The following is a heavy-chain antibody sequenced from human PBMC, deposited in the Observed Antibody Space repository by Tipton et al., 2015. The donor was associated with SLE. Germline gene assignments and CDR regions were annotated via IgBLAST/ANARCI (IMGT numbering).Heavy chain of an antibody. Sequence: TLSLTCTVSGGSVSSGSYYWSWIRQPPGKGLEWIGYIYYSGSTNYNPSLKSRVTISVDTSKTQLSLKLSSVTAADTAVYYCARSGSSPSPTWFDPWGQGTLVTVSS. CDR1: GGSVSSGSYY. V-gene: IGHV4-61*01. CDR3: ARSGSSPSPTWFDP. D-gene: IGHD6-6*01. CDR2: IYYSGST. J-gene: IGHJ5*02.